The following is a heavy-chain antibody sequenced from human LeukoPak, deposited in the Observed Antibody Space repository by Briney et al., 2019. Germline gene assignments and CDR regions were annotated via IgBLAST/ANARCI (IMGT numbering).Heavy chain of an antibody. V-gene: IGHV1-46*01. CDR1: GYTFTSYY. Sequence: ASVKVSCEASGYTFTSYYMHWVRQAPGQGLEWMGIINPSGGSTSYAQKFQGRVTMTRDMSTSTVYMELSSLRSEDTAVYYCAREDSSGWYPFDYWGQGTLVTVSS. J-gene: IGHJ4*02. D-gene: IGHD6-19*01. CDR3: AREDSSGWYPFDY. CDR2: INPSGGST.